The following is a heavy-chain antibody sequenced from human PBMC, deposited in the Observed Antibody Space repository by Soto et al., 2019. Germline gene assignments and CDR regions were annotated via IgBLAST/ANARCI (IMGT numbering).Heavy chain of an antibody. CDR3: ANVPGVYSSSWTGQEGY. CDR1: GFTFSSYG. J-gene: IGHJ4*02. Sequence: QVPLVESGGGVVQPGRSLRLSCAASGFTFSSYGMHWVRQAPGKGLEWVAVIWYDGSNKYYADSVKGRFTISRDNSKNTLYLQMNSLRAEDTAVYYCANVPGVYSSSWTGQEGYWGQGTLVTVSS. V-gene: IGHV3-33*06. D-gene: IGHD6-13*01. CDR2: IWYDGSNK.